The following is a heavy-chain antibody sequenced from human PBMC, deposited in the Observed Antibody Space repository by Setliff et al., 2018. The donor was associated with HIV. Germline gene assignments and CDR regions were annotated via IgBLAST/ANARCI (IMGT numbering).Heavy chain of an antibody. J-gene: IGHJ4*02. CDR3: AGEGSYSNYEFDY. CDR1: GFIFSNAW. V-gene: IGHV3-72*01. D-gene: IGHD4-4*01. Sequence: SLRLSCVASGFIFSNAWMTWVRQAPGKGLEWVGRTRNKVNSYTTEYAASVKGRFTISRDDSKNSLYLQMNSLRAEDTAVYYCAGEGSYSNYEFDYWGQGTLVTVSS. CDR2: TRNKVNSYTT.